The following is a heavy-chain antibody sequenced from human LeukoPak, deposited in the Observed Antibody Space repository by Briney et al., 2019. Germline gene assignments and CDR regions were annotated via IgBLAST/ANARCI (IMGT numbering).Heavy chain of an antibody. CDR3: ASNLYDSSGYYPQEFDY. J-gene: IGHJ4*02. CDR1: VGSISSSSYY. D-gene: IGHD3-22*01. Sequence: PSETLSLTCTLSVGSISSSSYYWGWIRQPPGKGLEWIGSIYYRGSTYYNPSLKSRVTISVDTSKNQFSLKLSSVTAADTAVYYCASNLYDSSGYYPQEFDYWGQGTLVTVSS. CDR2: IYYRGST. V-gene: IGHV4-39*01.